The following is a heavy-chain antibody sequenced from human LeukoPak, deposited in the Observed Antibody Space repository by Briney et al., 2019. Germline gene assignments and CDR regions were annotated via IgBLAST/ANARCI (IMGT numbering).Heavy chain of an antibody. CDR3: ARDSRSVVPY. CDR1: GFTFSSCS. D-gene: IGHD2-2*01. J-gene: IGHJ4*02. V-gene: IGHV3-21*01. Sequence: GGSLRLSCAASGFTFSSCSMNWVRQAPGKGLEWVSSISSSSSYIYYADSVKGRFTISRDNAKNSLYLQMNSLRAEDTAVYYCARDSRSVVPYWGQGTLVTVSS. CDR2: ISSSSSYI.